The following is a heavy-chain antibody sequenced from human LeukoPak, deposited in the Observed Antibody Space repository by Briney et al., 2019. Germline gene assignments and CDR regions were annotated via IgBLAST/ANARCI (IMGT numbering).Heavy chain of an antibody. CDR2: INPNSGGT. Sequence: ASVKVSCKASGYTFTGYYMHWVRQAPGQGLEWMGWINPNSGGTNYAQKFQGRVTMTRDTSISTAYMELSRLRSDDTAVYYCARFRGDSSGYYPDAFDIWGQGTMVTVSS. CDR3: ARFRGDSSGYYPDAFDI. V-gene: IGHV1-2*02. CDR1: GYTFTGYY. D-gene: IGHD3-22*01. J-gene: IGHJ3*02.